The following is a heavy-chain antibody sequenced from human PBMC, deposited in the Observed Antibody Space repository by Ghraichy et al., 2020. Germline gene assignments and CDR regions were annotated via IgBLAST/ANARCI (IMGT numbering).Heavy chain of an antibody. V-gene: IGHV3-53*01. CDR1: GFTVSSNY. Sequence: GESLNISCAASGFTVSSNYMSWVRQAPGKGLEWVSVIYSGGSTYYADSVKGRFTISRDNSKNTLYLQMNSLRAEDTAVYYCARDLGYSSGWAPESDYYYGMDVWGQGTTVTVSS. CDR3: ARDLGYSSGWAPESDYYYGMDV. D-gene: IGHD6-19*01. J-gene: IGHJ6*02. CDR2: IYSGGST.